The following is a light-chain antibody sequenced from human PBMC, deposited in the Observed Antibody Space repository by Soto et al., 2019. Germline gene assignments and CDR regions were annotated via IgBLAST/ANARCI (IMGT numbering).Light chain of an antibody. CDR3: QQYNSYST. J-gene: IGKJ1*01. Sequence: DIQMTQSPSTLSASVGDRVTITCRASQSISSWLAWYQRKPGKAPKLLMYDASRLESGVSSRFSGSGSGTEFTLTISSLQPDDFATYYCQQYNSYSTFGQGPKVEIK. CDR1: QSISSW. CDR2: DAS. V-gene: IGKV1-5*01.